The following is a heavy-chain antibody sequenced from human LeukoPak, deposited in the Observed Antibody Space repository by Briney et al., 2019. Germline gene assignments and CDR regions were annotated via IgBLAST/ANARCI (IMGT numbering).Heavy chain of an antibody. CDR3: ARDFNAVVAAFYYYYYMDV. D-gene: IGHD2-15*01. CDR2: ISSSSSYI. CDR1: GFTFSSYS. Sequence: GGSLRLSCAASGFTFSSYSMNWVRQAPGKGLEWVSSISSSSSYIYYADSVKGRFTISRDNAKNPLYLQMNSLRAEDTAVYYCARDFNAVVAAFYYYYYMDVWGKGTTVTVSS. V-gene: IGHV3-21*01. J-gene: IGHJ6*03.